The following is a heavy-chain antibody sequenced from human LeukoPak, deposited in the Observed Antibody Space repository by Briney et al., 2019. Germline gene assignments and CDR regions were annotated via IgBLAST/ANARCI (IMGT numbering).Heavy chain of an antibody. D-gene: IGHD3-9*01. V-gene: IGHV1-18*01. Sequence: ASVKVSCKTSGYTFARYYIIWVRQAPGQGLEWMGWISGYNGNTNYAQKFQDRVIMTTDTSTTTAYMELRSLRSDDTAMYYCARDEPFYNILTGDGFDVWGQGTMVIVSP. CDR3: ARDEPFYNILTGDGFDV. CDR2: ISGYNGNT. CDR1: GYTFARYY. J-gene: IGHJ3*01.